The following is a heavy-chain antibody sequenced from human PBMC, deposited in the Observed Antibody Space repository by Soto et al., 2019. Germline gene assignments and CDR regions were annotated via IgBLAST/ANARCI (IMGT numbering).Heavy chain of an antibody. Sequence: QVQLVQSGADVKKPGYSVKVSCQASGVTFSSETLGWVRQGPGQGLEWVGGIIPLFGTASYAQKFQGRVTITADESTSTVYMELSSLRSDDTAVYFCATELGENPASPFDAWGQGTLVTVSS. J-gene: IGHJ4*02. CDR3: ATELGENPASPFDA. CDR1: GVTFSSET. CDR2: IIPLFGTA. V-gene: IGHV1-69*01. D-gene: IGHD3-10*01.